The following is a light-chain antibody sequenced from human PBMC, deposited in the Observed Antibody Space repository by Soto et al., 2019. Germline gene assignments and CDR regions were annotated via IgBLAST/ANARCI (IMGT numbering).Light chain of an antibody. CDR2: AAS. V-gene: IGKV1-39*01. Sequence: DIQMTQSPSSLSASVGDRVTITCRASQSISSYLNWYQQKPGKAPKLLFYAASSLQSGVPSRFSGSGSGTDFTLTISSLQPEDFATYYCQPSYSTPPAFGQGTRLEIK. CDR1: QSISSY. CDR3: QPSYSTPPA. J-gene: IGKJ5*01.